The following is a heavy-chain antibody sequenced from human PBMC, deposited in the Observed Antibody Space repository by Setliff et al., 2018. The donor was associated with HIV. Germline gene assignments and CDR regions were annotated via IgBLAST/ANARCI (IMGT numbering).Heavy chain of an antibody. CDR3: VGGHYDLRSGYVNYYLDL. J-gene: IGHJ4*02. V-gene: IGHV3-30*04. Sequence: PGESLRLSCAASGFMFGSYGMHWVRQAPVKGLEWMALISNDGSHKYYADSVKGRFTISRDNSKNTLYLRMDSLRPEDTALYYCVGGHYDLRSGYVNYYLDLWGQGTLVTVSS. D-gene: IGHD3-3*01. CDR1: GFMFGSYG. CDR2: ISNDGSHK.